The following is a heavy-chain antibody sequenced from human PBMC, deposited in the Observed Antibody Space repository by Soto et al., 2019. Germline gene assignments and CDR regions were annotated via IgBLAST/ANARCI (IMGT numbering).Heavy chain of an antibody. D-gene: IGHD3-10*01. V-gene: IGHV1-3*05. Sequence: QVQLVQSGAEEKKPGASVKVSCKASGYTFTSYAMNWVRQAPGQRLEWMGWINAGNGNTKYAQKFQGRVTITRDTSASTAYMEMSSMRSEATAVYYCARSPGGPMTPGDYWGQGTLVTVSS. CDR3: ARSPGGPMTPGDY. J-gene: IGHJ4*02. CDR2: INAGNGNT. CDR1: GYTFTSYA.